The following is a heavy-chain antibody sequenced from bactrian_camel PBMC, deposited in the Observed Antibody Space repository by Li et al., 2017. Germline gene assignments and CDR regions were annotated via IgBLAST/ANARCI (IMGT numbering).Heavy chain of an antibody. J-gene: IGHJ4*01. Sequence: HVQLVESGGGSVLPGGSLRLSCAASGSTYSRYCMAYFRQAPGKEREGVASISGRGELTYSDSVKGRFTISKEGAHTLSLQMNNLEPEDTAMYYCAARDGGGWFCPELVPANFEHWGQGTQVTVS. CDR2: ISGRGEL. D-gene: IGHD6*01. V-gene: IGHV3S6*01. CDR3: AARDGGGWFCPELVPANFEH. CDR1: GSTYSRYC.